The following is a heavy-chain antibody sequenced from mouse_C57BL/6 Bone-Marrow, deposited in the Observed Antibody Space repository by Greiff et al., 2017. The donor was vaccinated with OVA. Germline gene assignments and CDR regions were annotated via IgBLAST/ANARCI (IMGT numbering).Heavy chain of an antibody. J-gene: IGHJ1*03. V-gene: IGHV1-64*01. CDR2: IHPNSGST. CDR3: ARPITTVVATGYFDV. CDR1: GYTFTSYW. D-gene: IGHD1-1*01. Sequence: QVQLQQPGAELVKPGASVKLSCKASGYTFTSYWMHWVKQRPGQGLEWIGMIHPNSGSTNYNEKFKSKATLTVDKSSSTAYMQLSSLTSEDSAVYYCARPITTVVATGYFDVWGTGTTVTVSS.